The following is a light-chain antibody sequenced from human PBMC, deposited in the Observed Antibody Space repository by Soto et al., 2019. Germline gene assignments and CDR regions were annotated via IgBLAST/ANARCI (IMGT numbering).Light chain of an antibody. Sequence: EIALTQSPGTLSLSPGERATLSCRASQSISSNYLSWYQQKPGQAPRLLIYGASSRATGVPDRFDGRGSGTDFTLTISRLEPEDFAVYYCQQYSLSLTFGGGTKVEIK. V-gene: IGKV3-20*01. CDR3: QQYSLSLT. CDR1: QSISSNY. CDR2: GAS. J-gene: IGKJ4*01.